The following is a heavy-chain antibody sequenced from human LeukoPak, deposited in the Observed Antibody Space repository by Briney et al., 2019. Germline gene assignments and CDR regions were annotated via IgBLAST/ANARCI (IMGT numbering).Heavy chain of an antibody. CDR2: INPSGGGT. Sequence: RAASVQVSCKASGGTFSSHIISWVRQAPGQGLEWMGIINPSGGGTNYAQKFQGRVTMTRDTSTSTVYMELSSLRSEDTAVYYCARDQPFDPWGQGTLVTVSS. V-gene: IGHV1-46*01. J-gene: IGHJ5*02. CDR1: GGTFSSHI. CDR3: ARDQPFDP.